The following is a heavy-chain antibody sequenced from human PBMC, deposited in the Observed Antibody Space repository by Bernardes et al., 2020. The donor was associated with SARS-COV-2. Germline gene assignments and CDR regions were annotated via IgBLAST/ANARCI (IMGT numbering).Heavy chain of an antibody. CDR1: GFTFSNYD. Sequence: GSLRLSCAASGFTFSNYDIHWVRQVTGKGLEWVSSIGTAGETFYPGSVKGRFIISRDDAKKSVYLQMDSLRAGDTAVYYCARGRGGYYDTIGSLGRWLDPWGQGTLVTVSS. J-gene: IGHJ5*02. V-gene: IGHV3-13*01. D-gene: IGHD3-22*01. CDR3: ARGRGGYYDTIGSLGRWLDP. CDR2: IGTAGET.